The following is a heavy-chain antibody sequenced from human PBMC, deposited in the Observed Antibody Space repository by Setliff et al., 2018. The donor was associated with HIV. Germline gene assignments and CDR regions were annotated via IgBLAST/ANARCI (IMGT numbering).Heavy chain of an antibody. D-gene: IGHD4-17*01. V-gene: IGHV3-7*01. Sequence: GGSLRLSCAGSGFIFRDHWMTWVRQAPGKGLEWVATIKQDGSEIYYMDSVKGRFTIFRDNAKNSLYLQLNSLRAEDTAVYYCARLSPPDDYGDLGGIDYWGQGTLVTVSS. CDR2: IKQDGSEI. CDR3: ARLSPPDDYGDLGGIDY. CDR1: GFIFRDHW. J-gene: IGHJ4*02.